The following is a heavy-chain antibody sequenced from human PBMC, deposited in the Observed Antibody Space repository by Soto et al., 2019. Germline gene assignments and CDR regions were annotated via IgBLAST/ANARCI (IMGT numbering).Heavy chain of an antibody. CDR2: INAGNGNT. J-gene: IGHJ5*02. CDR1: GYTFTSYA. V-gene: IGHV1-3*01. D-gene: IGHD2-15*01. CDR3: ARGGSSSLRDWFDP. Sequence: ASVKVSCKASGYTFTSYAMHWVRQAPGQRLEWMGWINAGNGNTKYSQKFQGRVTITRDTSASTAYMELSSLRSEDTAVYYCARGGSSSLRDWFDPWGQGTLVTVS.